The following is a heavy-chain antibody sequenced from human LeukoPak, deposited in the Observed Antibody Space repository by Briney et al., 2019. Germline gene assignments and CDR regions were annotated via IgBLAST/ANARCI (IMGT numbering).Heavy chain of an antibody. V-gene: IGHV4-4*07. J-gene: IGHJ3*02. D-gene: IGHD2-21*02. Sequence: SETLSLTCTVSGGSISSYYWSWIRQPAGKGLEWIGRIYTSGSTNYNPSLKSRVTMSVDTSKNQFSLKLSSVTAADTAVYYCARGKHIVVVTATALDAFDIWGQGTMVTVSS. CDR1: GGSISSYY. CDR3: ARGKHIVVVTATALDAFDI. CDR2: IYTSGST.